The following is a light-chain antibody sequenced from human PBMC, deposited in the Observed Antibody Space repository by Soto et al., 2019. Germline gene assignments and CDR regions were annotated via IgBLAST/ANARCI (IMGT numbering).Light chain of an antibody. CDR3: QHYNNWPPWT. CDR1: QSVSSN. CDR2: GAS. V-gene: IGKV3D-15*01. Sequence: EIVLTQSPGTLSLSPGERATLSCRASQSVSSNSLAGYQQKPGQAPRLLIYGASSRATGIPARFTGSGSGTEFTLTISSLQSEDFAVYYCQHYNNWPPWTFGQGTKVDIK. J-gene: IGKJ1*01.